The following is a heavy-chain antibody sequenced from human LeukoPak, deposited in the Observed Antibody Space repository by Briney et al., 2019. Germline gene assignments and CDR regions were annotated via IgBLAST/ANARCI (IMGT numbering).Heavy chain of an antibody. V-gene: IGHV5-51*01. Sequence: GESLKISRKGSGYSFTSYWVGGGRPMPGKRLEWGGIIYPGDSDTRYSPSFQGQVTISADKSISTAYLQWSSLKASDTAMYYCARRENYYDSSGYHSTWFDPWGQGTLVTVSS. CDR3: ARRENYYDSSGYHSTWFDP. D-gene: IGHD3-22*01. J-gene: IGHJ5*02. CDR1: GYSFTSYW. CDR2: IYPGDSDT.